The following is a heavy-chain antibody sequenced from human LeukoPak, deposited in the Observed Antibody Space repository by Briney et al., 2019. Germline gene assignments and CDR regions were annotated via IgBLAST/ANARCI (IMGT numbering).Heavy chain of an antibody. Sequence: SETLSLTCTVSGDSVRNGNYYWSWLRQPPGKALEWIGYIYYTGNTYYNPSLEGRVTISVDTSKNHFSVKLSSVTAADTAVYYCARSQNYYGSGDYWSQGTLVTVSS. CDR1: GDSVRNGNYY. CDR3: ARSQNYYGSGDY. CDR2: IYYTGNT. J-gene: IGHJ4*02. V-gene: IGHV4-61*03. D-gene: IGHD3-10*01.